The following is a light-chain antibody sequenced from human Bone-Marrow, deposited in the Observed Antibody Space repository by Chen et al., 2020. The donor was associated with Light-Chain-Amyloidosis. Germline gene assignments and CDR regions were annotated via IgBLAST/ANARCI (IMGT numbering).Light chain of an antibody. J-gene: IGLJ2*01. CDR2: RDT. V-gene: IGLV3-25*03. Sequence: SYELTQPPSVSVSPGQTARITCSGDDLPTKYAYWYQQKPGQAPVMVIHRDTERPSGISGRFSGSNSGTTATLTISGVQAEDEADYHCQSADSSGTYEVIFGGGTKLTVL. CDR3: QSADSSGTYEVI. CDR1: DLPTKY.